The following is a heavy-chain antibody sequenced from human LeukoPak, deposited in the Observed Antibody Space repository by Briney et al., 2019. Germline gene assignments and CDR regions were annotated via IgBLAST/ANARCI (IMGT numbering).Heavy chain of an antibody. Sequence: ASVKVSCKASGYTFASYYMHWVRQAPGQRLEWMGIINPSGGSTSYAQKFQVRVTMTRDTSTSTVYMELSSLRSEDTAVYYCARDGKFNGAVAGSACYWFAPWGQGTLVTVSS. V-gene: IGHV1-46*01. CDR1: GYTFASYY. J-gene: IGHJ5*02. D-gene: IGHD6-13*01. CDR2: INPSGGST. CDR3: ARDGKFNGAVAGSACYWFAP.